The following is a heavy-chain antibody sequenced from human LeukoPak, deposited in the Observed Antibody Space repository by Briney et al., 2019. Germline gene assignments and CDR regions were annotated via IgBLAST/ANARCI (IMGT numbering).Heavy chain of an antibody. CDR2: INPNSGGT. V-gene: IGHV1-2*02. CDR1: GYTFTGYY. D-gene: IGHD3-22*01. CDR3: ARSRSAYYYDSSGYLDY. Sequence: ASVKVSCKASGYTFTGYYMHWVRQAPGQGLEWMGWINPNSGGTNYAQKFQGRVTMTRDTSISTAYMELSRLRSDDTAVYYCARSRSAYYYDSSGYLDYWGQGTLVTVSS. J-gene: IGHJ4*02.